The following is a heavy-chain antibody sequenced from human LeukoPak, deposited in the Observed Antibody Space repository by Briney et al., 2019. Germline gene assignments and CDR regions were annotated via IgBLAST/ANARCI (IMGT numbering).Heavy chain of an antibody. CDR3: ARHFYGGNPWFDP. J-gene: IGHJ5*02. V-gene: IGHV4-38-2*02. CDR2: IFHTGRT. CDR1: SYSISSGYY. Sequence: SETLSLTCTVSSYSISSGYYWGWLRQPPGKGLEWIGSIFHTGRTLYNPSLESRVSISVDTSKNQFSLKLKSMTAADTAVYYCARHFYGGNPWFDPWGQGTLVTVSS. D-gene: IGHD4-23*01.